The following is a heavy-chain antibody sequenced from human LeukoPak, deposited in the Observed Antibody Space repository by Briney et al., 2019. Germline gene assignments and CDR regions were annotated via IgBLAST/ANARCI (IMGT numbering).Heavy chain of an antibody. CDR2: ISSSGTTI. Sequence: GGSLRLSCAVSGFTFSSYSMNWVRQAPGKGLEWVSYISSSGTTIYYADSVKGRFTISRDNVKNSLYLQMNSLRADDAAVYYCARRLDYSGQGTLVTVSS. CDR1: GFTFSSYS. J-gene: IGHJ4*02. CDR3: ARRLDY. V-gene: IGHV3-48*01.